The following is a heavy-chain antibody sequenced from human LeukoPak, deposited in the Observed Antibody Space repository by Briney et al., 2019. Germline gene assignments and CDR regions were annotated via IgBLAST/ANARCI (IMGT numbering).Heavy chain of an antibody. V-gene: IGHV3-7*01. CDR2: IKQDGSEK. J-gene: IGHJ5*02. Sequence: GGSLRLSCAASGFTFSSYWMSWVRQPPGKGLECVANIKQDGSEKYYVDSVKGRFTISRDNAKNSLYLQMNSLRAEDTAVYYCARGASGIQLWFFDPWGQGTLVTVSS. CDR1: GFTFSSYW. CDR3: ARGASGIQLWFFDP. D-gene: IGHD5-18*01.